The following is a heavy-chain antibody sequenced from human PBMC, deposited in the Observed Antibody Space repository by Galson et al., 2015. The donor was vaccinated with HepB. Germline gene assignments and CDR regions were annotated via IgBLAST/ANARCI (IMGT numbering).Heavy chain of an antibody. CDR2: ISYDGSNK. J-gene: IGHJ5*02. Sequence: SLRLSCAASGFTFSSYAMHWVRQAPGKGLEWVAVISYDGSNKYYADSVKGRFTISRDNSKNTLYLQMNSLRAEDTAVYYCARERNTAMVPSPRYNWFDPWGQGTLVTVSS. CDR1: GFTFSSYA. CDR3: ARERNTAMVPSPRYNWFDP. D-gene: IGHD5-18*01. V-gene: IGHV3-30-3*01.